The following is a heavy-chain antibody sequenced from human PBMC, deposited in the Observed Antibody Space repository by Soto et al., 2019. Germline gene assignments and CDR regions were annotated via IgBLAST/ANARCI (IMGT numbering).Heavy chain of an antibody. Sequence: QVQLQESGPGLVKPSETLSLTCTVSSDSIAGENWWSWVRQPPGMGLEWIGEIFHTGGTNYTPSLKSRVTMEVDKSKNQFARKLISATAADTAVYYCARVFSSGSGWMYYFDFWGQGTLVSVSS. V-gene: IGHV4-4*02. J-gene: IGHJ4*02. D-gene: IGHD6-25*01. CDR1: SDSIAGENW. CDR2: IFHTGGT. CDR3: ARVFSSGSGWMYYFDF.